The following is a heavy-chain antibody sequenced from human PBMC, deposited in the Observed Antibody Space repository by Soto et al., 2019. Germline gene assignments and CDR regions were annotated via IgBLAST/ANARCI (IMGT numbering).Heavy chain of an antibody. J-gene: IGHJ4*02. Sequence: EVQLVGSGGGLVQPGGSLRLSCAASGFTFSDHYMDWVRQAPGKGLEWVGRIRNKASSYTTEYAASVKGRFTISRDDSKNSLYLQVNSLKTEDTAVYYCARVGTGSGPTPYYFDSWGQGTLVTVSS. V-gene: IGHV3-72*01. D-gene: IGHD6-19*01. CDR2: IRNKASSYTT. CDR1: GFTFSDHY. CDR3: ARVGTGSGPTPYYFDS.